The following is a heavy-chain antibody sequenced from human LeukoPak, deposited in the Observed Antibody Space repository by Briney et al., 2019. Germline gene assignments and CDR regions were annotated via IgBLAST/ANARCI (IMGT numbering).Heavy chain of an antibody. D-gene: IGHD3-3*01. Sequence: SETLSLTCAVYGGSFSGYYWSWIRQPPGKGLEWIGEINHSGSTNYNPSLKSRVTISVDTSKNQFSLKLSSVTAADTAVYYCARDRTYGTIFGVVINDAFDIWGQGTMVTVSS. V-gene: IGHV4-34*01. CDR1: GGSFSGYY. CDR3: ARDRTYGTIFGVVINDAFDI. J-gene: IGHJ3*02. CDR2: INHSGST.